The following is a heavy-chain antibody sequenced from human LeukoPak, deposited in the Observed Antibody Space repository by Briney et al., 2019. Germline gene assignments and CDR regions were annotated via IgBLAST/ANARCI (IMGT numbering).Heavy chain of an antibody. J-gene: IGHJ3*02. CDR1: GYSFTSYL. Sequence: GESLKISCKASGYSFTSYLIAWVRQMPGKGLEWMGIIHPGDSSARYSPSFQGQVTVSVDQSITTAYLQWTSLKASDTAMYYCARHGASSWLGAFDIWGQGTMVTVSS. V-gene: IGHV5-51*01. D-gene: IGHD6-13*01. CDR2: IHPGDSSA. CDR3: ARHGASSWLGAFDI.